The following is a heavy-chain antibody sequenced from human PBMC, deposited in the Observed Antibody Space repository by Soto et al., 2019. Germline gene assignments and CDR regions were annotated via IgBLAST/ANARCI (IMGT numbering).Heavy chain of an antibody. CDR1: RFTFSSYA. Sequence: ESGGGVVQPGRSLRLSCAASRFTFSSYAMHWVRQAPGKGLEWVAVIAYDGSNKYYADSVKGRFTISRDNSKNTLYLQMNSLRGEDTAVYYCARGDSSSWGMDVWGQGTTVTVSS. CDR2: IAYDGSNK. V-gene: IGHV3-30-3*01. J-gene: IGHJ6*02. D-gene: IGHD6-13*01. CDR3: ARGDSSSWGMDV.